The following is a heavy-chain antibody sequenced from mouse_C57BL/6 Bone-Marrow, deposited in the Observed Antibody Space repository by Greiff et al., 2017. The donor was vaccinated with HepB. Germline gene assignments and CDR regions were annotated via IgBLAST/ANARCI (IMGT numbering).Heavy chain of an antibody. CDR2: INPNNGGT. D-gene: IGHD1-1*01. V-gene: IGHV1-18*01. CDR1: GYTFTDYN. J-gene: IGHJ2*01. Sequence: VQLQQSGPELVKPGASVKIPCKASGYTFTDYNMDWVKQSHGKSLEWIGDINPNNGGTIYNQKFKGKATLTVDKSSSTAYMELRGLTSEDTAVYYCARRTTVVALYYFDYWGQGTTLTVSS. CDR3: ARRTTVVALYYFDY.